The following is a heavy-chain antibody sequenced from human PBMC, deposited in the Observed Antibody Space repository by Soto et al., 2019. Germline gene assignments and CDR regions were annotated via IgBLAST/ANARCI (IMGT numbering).Heavy chain of an antibody. D-gene: IGHD5-12*01. J-gene: IGHJ4*02. CDR2: ISWDGGST. V-gene: IGHV3-43*01. CDR3: ARDHDEDFGYDLDYFDY. Sequence: VGSLRLSCAASGFTFDDYTMHWVRQAPGKGLEWVSLISWDGGSTYYADSVKGRFTISRDNSKNSLYLQMNSLRTEDTALYYCARDHDEDFGYDLDYFDYWGQGTLVTVSS. CDR1: GFTFDDYT.